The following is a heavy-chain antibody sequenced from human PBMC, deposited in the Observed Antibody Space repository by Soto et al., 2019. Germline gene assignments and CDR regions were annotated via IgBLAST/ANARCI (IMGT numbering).Heavy chain of an antibody. D-gene: IGHD6-19*01. J-gene: IGHJ6*02. Sequence: ASVKVSCKASGYTFTSYGISWVRQAPGQGLEWMGWISAYNGNTNYAQKLQGRVTITTDTSASTAYMELSSLRSEDTAVYYCAISVAPAPIYYYGMDVWGQGTTVTVSS. V-gene: IGHV1-18*01. CDR1: GYTFTSYG. CDR2: ISAYNGNT. CDR3: AISVAPAPIYYYGMDV.